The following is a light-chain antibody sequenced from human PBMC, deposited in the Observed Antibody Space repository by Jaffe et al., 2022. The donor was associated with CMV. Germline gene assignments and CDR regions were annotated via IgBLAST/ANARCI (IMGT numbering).Light chain of an antibody. Sequence: MLTQPHSVSESPGKTVTISCTRSSGSIASNYVQWYQQRPGSAPTTVIYEDNQRPSGIPDRFSGSIDSSSNSASLSISGLKTDDEADYYCQSYDSTNLWVFGGGTKLTVL. CDR3: QSYDSTNLWV. CDR2: EDN. CDR1: SGSIASNY. J-gene: IGLJ3*02. V-gene: IGLV6-57*04.